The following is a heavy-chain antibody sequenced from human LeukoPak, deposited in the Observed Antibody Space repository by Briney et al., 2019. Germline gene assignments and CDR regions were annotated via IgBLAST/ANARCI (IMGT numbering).Heavy chain of an antibody. CDR3: ARGPTTVVNLFDY. Sequence: GESLKISCKGSGYSFTSYWIGWVRQMPGKGLEWMGIIYPGDSDTRYSPSFPGQVTISADKSISTAYLQWSSLKASDTAMYYCARGPTTVVNLFDYWGQGTLVTVSS. CDR2: IYPGDSDT. V-gene: IGHV5-51*01. D-gene: IGHD4-23*01. CDR1: GYSFTSYW. J-gene: IGHJ4*02.